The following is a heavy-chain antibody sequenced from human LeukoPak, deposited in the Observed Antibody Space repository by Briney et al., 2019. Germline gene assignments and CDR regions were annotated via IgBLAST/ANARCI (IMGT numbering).Heavy chain of an antibody. Sequence: ASVKVSCKGSGYTLSNHAFNWVRQATGQRPEWMGWMSPNSGDTGYAQKFQDRVTMTRNTSISTAYMELSSLRSDDTAVYYCARGPPNWGYDYWGPGTLVTVSS. V-gene: IGHV1-8*02. D-gene: IGHD7-27*01. J-gene: IGHJ4*02. CDR3: ARGPPNWGYDY. CDR1: GYTLSNHA. CDR2: MSPNSGDT.